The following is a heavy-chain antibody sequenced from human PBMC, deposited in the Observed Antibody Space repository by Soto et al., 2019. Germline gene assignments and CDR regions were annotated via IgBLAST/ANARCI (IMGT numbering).Heavy chain of an antibody. CDR3: ARDLGLGLMRRRTGTFDI. J-gene: IGHJ3*02. CDR2: IYYSGST. V-gene: IGHV4-31*03. CDR1: GGSISSGGYY. Sequence: ASETLSLTCTVSGGSISSGGYYWSWIRQHPGKGLEWIGYIYYSGSTYYNPSLKSRVTISVDTSKNQFSLKLSSVTAAGTAVYYCARDLGLGLMRRRTGTFDIWGQGTMVTVSS. D-gene: IGHD2-8*01.